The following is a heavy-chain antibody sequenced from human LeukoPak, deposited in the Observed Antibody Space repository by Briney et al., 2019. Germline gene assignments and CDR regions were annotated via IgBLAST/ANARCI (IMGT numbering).Heavy chain of an antibody. V-gene: IGHV4-38-2*02. D-gene: IGHD3-9*01. CDR1: GYSIRSCYF. CDR3: ARDLGLTISDNWFDP. CDR2: IYHTGAT. Sequence: PSETLSLTCAVSGYSIRSCYFWVWIRQPPGKGLEWIGSIYHTGATYYNPSLRSPVTISVDTSKNQFSLELNSVTAADTAVYYCARDLGLTISDNWFDPWGQGTLVTVSS. J-gene: IGHJ5*02.